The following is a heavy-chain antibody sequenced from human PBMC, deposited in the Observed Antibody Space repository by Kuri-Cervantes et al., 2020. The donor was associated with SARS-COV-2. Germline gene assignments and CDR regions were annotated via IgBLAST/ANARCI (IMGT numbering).Heavy chain of an antibody. CDR2: FIPIFGTA. V-gene: IGHV1-69*13. D-gene: IGHD1-26*01. Sequence: SAKVSCKAAGGTFSSYAISWVRQAPGQGREWMGGFIPIFGTANYAQKFQGRVTITADETTSTAYMELSSLRSEDTAVYYCARDNGDSGSYFVWGRGTTVTGSS. CDR3: ARDNGDSGSYFV. J-gene: IGHJ6*02. CDR1: GGTFSSYA.